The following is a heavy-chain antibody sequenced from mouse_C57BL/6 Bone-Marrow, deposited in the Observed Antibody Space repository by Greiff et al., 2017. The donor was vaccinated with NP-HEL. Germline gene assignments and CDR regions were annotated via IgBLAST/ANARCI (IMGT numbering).Heavy chain of an antibody. D-gene: IGHD6-1*01. J-gene: IGHJ3*01. CDR1: GYSFTSYY. V-gene: IGHV1-66*01. CDR3: ARRGSLPLAY. CDR2: IYPGSGNT. Sequence: QVQLQQSGPELVKPGASVKISCKASGYSFTSYYIHWVKQRPGQGLEWIGWIYPGSGNTKYNEKFTGKATLTADTSSSTAYMQLSSLTSEDSAVYYCARRGSLPLAYWGQGTLVTVSA.